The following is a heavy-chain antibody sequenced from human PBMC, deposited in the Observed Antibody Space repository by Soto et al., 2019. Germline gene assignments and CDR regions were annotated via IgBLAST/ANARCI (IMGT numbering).Heavy chain of an antibody. CDR1: GGSISSGGYS. V-gene: IGHV4-61*08. CDR3: ARGYCSSTICYIWDNWFDP. J-gene: IGHJ5*02. Sequence: PSETLSLTCAVSGGSISSGGYSWSWIRQPPGKGLEWIGYIYHSGSTNYNPSLKSRVTISVDRSKNQFSLKLSSVTAADTAVYYCARGYCSSTICYIWDNWFDPWGQGTLVTVSS. CDR2: IYHSGST. D-gene: IGHD2-2*02.